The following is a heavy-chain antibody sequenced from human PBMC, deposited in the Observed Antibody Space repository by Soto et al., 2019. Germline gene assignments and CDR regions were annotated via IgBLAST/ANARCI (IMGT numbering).Heavy chain of an antibody. CDR2: IYNSGRT. CDR1: GGSIISYY. Sequence: SETLSLTCTVSGGSIISYYWSWIRQPPWKGLEWIGYIYNSGRTNYNPSLKSRVTISVDTSKNQFSLKLSSVTAADTAVYYCARRWGNSFDSGGEETLLPISS. D-gene: IGHD3-16*01. J-gene: IGHJ4*02. CDR3: ARRWGNSFDS. V-gene: IGHV4-59*08.